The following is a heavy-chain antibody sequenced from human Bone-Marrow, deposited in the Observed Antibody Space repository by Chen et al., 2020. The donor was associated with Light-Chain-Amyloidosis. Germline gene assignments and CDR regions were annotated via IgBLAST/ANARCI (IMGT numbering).Heavy chain of an antibody. J-gene: IGHJ4*02. CDR3: ARRRDGYNVDY. CDR2: IYPDDSDA. Sequence: EVQLEQSGPEVKQPGESLKISCKGSGYTFPNYWICWVRQMPGKGLEWLGVIYPDDSDARYSPSFEGEVTNSADKAITPYYLQWRRLKAADTAMYYCARRRDGYNVDYWGQGTLVSVSS. D-gene: IGHD5-12*01. V-gene: IGHV5-51*01. CDR1: GYTFPNYW.